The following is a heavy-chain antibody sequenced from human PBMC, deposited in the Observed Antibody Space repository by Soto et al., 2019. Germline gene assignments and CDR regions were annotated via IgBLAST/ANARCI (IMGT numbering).Heavy chain of an antibody. J-gene: IGHJ4*02. CDR1: GFTFSSYG. V-gene: IGHV3-30*18. Sequence: GGSLRLSCAASGFTFSSYGMHWVRQAPGKGLEWVAVISYDGSNKYYADSVKGRFTISRDNSKNTLYLQMNSLRAEDTAVYYCAKDRPWRAARGGFDYWGQGTLVTVSS. CDR3: AKDRPWRAARGGFDY. CDR2: ISYDGSNK. D-gene: IGHD2-15*01.